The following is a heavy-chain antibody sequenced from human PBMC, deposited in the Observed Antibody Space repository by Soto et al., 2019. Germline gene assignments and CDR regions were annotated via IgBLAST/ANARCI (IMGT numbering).Heavy chain of an antibody. V-gene: IGHV3-23*05. D-gene: IGHD3-3*01. CDR3: AKIPSRGMIFGAGS. Sequence: AGGSLRLSCAASGFIFRNHVLNWVRQAPGKGLEWVSAIDNSGDGSFYAGSVKGRFIISRDNSNDTVFLHMNNLRLEDTAFYYCAKIPSRGMIFGAGSWGQGTLVTVSS. CDR1: GFIFRNHV. J-gene: IGHJ5*02. CDR2: IDNSGDGS.